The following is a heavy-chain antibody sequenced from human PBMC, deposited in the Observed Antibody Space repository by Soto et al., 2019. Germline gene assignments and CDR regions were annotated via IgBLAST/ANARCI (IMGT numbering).Heavy chain of an antibody. CDR3: ARDPLSTSSWYGGDY. CDR2: IKQDGSEK. J-gene: IGHJ4*02. D-gene: IGHD6-13*01. CDR1: GLTFSSYW. Sequence: GGSLRLSCAASGLTFSSYWMSWVRQAPGKGLEWVANIKQDGSEKYYVDTVKGQFTNSRDNAKNSLYLQMNSLRAEDTAVYYCARDPLSTSSWYGGDYWGQGTLVTVSS. V-gene: IGHV3-7*01.